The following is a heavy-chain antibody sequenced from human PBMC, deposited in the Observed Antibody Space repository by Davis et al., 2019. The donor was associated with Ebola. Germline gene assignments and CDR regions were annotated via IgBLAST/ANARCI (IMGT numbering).Heavy chain of an antibody. D-gene: IGHD2-15*01. J-gene: IGHJ5*02. V-gene: IGHV1-8*02. Sequence: ASVKVSCKASGYTFTSYDINWVRQATGQGLEWMGWMNPNSGNTGYAQKFQGRVTMTRDTSISTAYMELSRLRSDDTAVYYCARVRRVVSGFDPWGQGTLVTVSS. CDR3: ARVRRVVSGFDP. CDR1: GYTFTSYD. CDR2: MNPNSGNT.